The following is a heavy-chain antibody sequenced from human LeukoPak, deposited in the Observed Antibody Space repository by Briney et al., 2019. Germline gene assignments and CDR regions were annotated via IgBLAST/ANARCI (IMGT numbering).Heavy chain of an antibody. V-gene: IGHV3-48*03. CDR3: ARVLRWLQEADY. D-gene: IGHD5-24*01. J-gene: IGHJ4*02. CDR1: GFTFSSYE. CDR2: ISSCGSTI. Sequence: GGSLRLSCAASGFTFSSYEMNWVRQAPGKGLEGVSYISSCGSTIYYADSVKERFTIPRDNAKNSLYLQMNSLRAEDTVVYYCARVLRWLQEADYWGQGTLVTVSS.